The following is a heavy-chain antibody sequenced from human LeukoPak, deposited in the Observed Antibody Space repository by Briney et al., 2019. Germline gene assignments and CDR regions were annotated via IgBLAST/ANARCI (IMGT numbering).Heavy chain of an antibody. Sequence: SETLSLTCAVYGGSFSGYFWTWTRQPPGKGLEWIGEINPGGSTNYNPSLKSRVTISIDTSKNQFSLKLSSVTAADTAVYYCARGDLAARMGYWGQGTLVTVSS. D-gene: IGHD6-6*01. CDR1: GGSFSGYF. CDR2: INPGGST. V-gene: IGHV4-34*01. CDR3: ARGDLAARMGY. J-gene: IGHJ4*02.